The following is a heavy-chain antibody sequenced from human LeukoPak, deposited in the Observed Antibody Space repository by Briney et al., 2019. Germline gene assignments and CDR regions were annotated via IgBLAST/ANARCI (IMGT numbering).Heavy chain of an antibody. CDR1: GGSISSSSYY. Sequence: SETLSLTCTVSGGSISSSSYYWGWIRQPPGKGLEWIGSIYYSGSTYYNPSLKSRVTISVDTSKNQFSLKLSSVTAADTAVYYCARGYSYAYREEGFDYWGQGTLVTVSS. D-gene: IGHD5-18*01. V-gene: IGHV4-39*07. J-gene: IGHJ4*02. CDR2: IYYSGST. CDR3: ARGYSYAYREEGFDY.